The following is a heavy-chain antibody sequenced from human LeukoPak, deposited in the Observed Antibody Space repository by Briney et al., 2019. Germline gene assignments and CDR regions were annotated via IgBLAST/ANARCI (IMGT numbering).Heavy chain of an antibody. CDR1: GFTFSSYW. V-gene: IGHV3-7*01. D-gene: IGHD6-19*01. Sequence: QPGGSLRLSCAASGFTFSSYWMSWVRQAPGKGLEWVANIKQDGSEKYYVDSVKGRFTISRDNAKNSLYLQMNSLRAEDTAVYYCARAERSGWSVYYFDYWGQGTLVTVSS. CDR3: ARAERSGWSVYYFDY. CDR2: IKQDGSEK. J-gene: IGHJ4*02.